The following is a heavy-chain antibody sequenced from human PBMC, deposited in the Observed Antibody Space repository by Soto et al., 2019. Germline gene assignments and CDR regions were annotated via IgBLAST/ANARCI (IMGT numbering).Heavy chain of an antibody. J-gene: IGHJ6*03. CDR3: ARQRGNYCSSTSCLTFALHLYYYYYMDV. Sequence: GASVKGSCKASGYTFTNYDINWVRQATGQGPEGMGWMNPNSGNTGYAQKFQGRVTMTRNTSISTAYMELSSLRSEDTAVYYCARQRGNYCSSTSCLTFALHLYYYYYMDVWGKGTTVTVSS. CDR2: MNPNSGNT. V-gene: IGHV1-8*01. CDR1: GYTFTNYD. D-gene: IGHD2-2*01.